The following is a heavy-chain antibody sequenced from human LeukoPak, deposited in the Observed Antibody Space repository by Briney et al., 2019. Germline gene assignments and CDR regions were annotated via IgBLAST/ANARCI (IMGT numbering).Heavy chain of an antibody. CDR1: GFTFSSYA. J-gene: IGHJ1*01. CDR3: AQQVGYCSSGSCYFTY. D-gene: IGHD2-15*01. CDR2: ISNTGGST. Sequence: GGSLRLSCAASGFTFSSYAMTWVRQAPGKGLEWVSAISNTGGSTYYADSVKGRFTISRDKSKNTLSLQMNSLRAEDTAVYYCAQQVGYCSSGSCYFTYWGQGTLVTVSS. V-gene: IGHV3-23*01.